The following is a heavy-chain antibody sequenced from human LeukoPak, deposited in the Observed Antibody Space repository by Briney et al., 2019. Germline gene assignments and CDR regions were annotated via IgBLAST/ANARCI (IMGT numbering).Heavy chain of an antibody. D-gene: IGHD1-7*01. CDR3: ARDKTGTPLNWFDP. J-gene: IGHJ5*02. CDR2: IYYSGST. Sequence: SETLSLTCTVSGGSISSGDYYWSWIRQPPGKGLEWIGYIYYSGSTYYNPSLKSRVTISVDTSKNQFSLKLRSVTAADTAVYYCARDKTGTPLNWFDPWGQGTLVTVSS. CDR1: GGSISSGDYY. V-gene: IGHV4-30-4*08.